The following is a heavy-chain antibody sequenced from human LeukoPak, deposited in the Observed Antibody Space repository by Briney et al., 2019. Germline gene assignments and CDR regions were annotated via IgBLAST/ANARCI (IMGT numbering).Heavy chain of an antibody. CDR3: AKTYYYDSSGYTYFDY. V-gene: IGHV3-23*01. J-gene: IGHJ4*02. Sequence: AGASLGLSCAASGFTFSSYAMSWVRQAPGKGLEWVSAISGSGGSTYYADSVKGRFTISRDNSKNTLYLQMNSLRAEDTAVYYCAKTYYYDSSGYTYFDYWGQGTLVTVSS. D-gene: IGHD3-22*01. CDR1: GFTFSSYA. CDR2: ISGSGGST.